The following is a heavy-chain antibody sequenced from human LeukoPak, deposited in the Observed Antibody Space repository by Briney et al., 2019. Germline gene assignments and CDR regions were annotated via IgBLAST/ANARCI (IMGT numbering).Heavy chain of an antibody. CDR2: ISGSGGST. CDR1: GFTLSSYA. V-gene: IGHV3-23*01. CDR3: AKGTIFGVVMAPFDP. J-gene: IGHJ5*02. D-gene: IGHD3-3*01. Sequence: PGGSLRLSCAASGFTLSSYAMSWVRQAPGKGLEWVSAISGSGGSTYYADSVKGRFTISRDNSKNTLYLQMNSLRAEDTAVYYCAKGTIFGVVMAPFDPWGQGTLVTVSS.